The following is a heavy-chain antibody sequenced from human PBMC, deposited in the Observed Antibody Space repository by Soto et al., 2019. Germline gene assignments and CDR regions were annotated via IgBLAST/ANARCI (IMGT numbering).Heavy chain of an antibody. CDR1: GGTFSSYA. D-gene: IGHD4-17*01. Sequence: QVQLVQSGAEVKKPGSSVMVSCKASGGTFSSYAISWVRQAPGQGLEWMGGIIPIFGTANYAQKFQGRVTITADESTSTAYSELSSLRSEDTAVSYCATEGDYGDSIWYFDLWGRGTLVTVSS. CDR3: ATEGDYGDSIWYFDL. V-gene: IGHV1-69*01. J-gene: IGHJ2*01. CDR2: IIPIFGTA.